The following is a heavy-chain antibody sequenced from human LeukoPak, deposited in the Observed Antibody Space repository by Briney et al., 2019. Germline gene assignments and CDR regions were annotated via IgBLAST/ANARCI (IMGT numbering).Heavy chain of an antibody. Sequence: SETLSLTCTVSGGSISSGDYYWSWIRQPAGKGLEWIGLIYTTGSTNYNPSLKSRVTISEDTSKNQFSLKLSSVTAADTAVYYCARVSTNYYYMDVWGKGTTFTVSS. CDR1: GGSISSGDYY. CDR2: IYTTGST. J-gene: IGHJ6*03. V-gene: IGHV4-61*02. CDR3: ARVSTNYYYMDV.